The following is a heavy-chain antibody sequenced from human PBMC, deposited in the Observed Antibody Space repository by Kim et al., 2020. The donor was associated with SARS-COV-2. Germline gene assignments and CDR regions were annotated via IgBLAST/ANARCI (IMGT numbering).Heavy chain of an antibody. J-gene: IGHJ4*02. CDR1: GDSMNDYK. CDR3: TRFWSGLDY. Sequence: SETLSLSCSVSGDSMNDYKWSWIRQPPGKGLEWIGYIYYSGSTNYNPSLQSRVTISIDTSRNQFSLKLNSVTAADTAIYDCTRFWSGLDYWGQGALVSVS. CDR2: IYYSGST. V-gene: IGHV4-59*13. D-gene: IGHD3-3*01.